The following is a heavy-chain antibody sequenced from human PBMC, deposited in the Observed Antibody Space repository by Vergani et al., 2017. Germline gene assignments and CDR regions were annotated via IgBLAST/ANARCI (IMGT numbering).Heavy chain of an antibody. Sequence: QMQLVQSGPEVRKPGTSVKVSCKTSGLSFSGSIMQWVRQARGQRLEWIGWIIIGSNVTVYAQKFQERVTFSREMSTSTVYMEMRSLTTEDTAVYYCAADPDLSTACRLWGQGTLVSVSS. D-gene: IGHD3-9*01. J-gene: IGHJ4*02. CDR1: GLSFSGSI. CDR2: IIIGSNVT. CDR3: AADPDLSTACRL. V-gene: IGHV1-58*02.